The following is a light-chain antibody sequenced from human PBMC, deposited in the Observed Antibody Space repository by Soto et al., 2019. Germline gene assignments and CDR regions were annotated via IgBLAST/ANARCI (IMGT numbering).Light chain of an antibody. CDR1: SGHNSYA. CDR3: QTWSTDIRV. CDR2: LNSDGSH. J-gene: IGLJ3*02. Sequence: QPVLTQPPSASASLGASVKLTCTLSSGHNSYAIAWHQQQPEKGPRYLMKLNSDGSHSKGDGIPDRFSGSSSGAERYLTISRLQSEDDADYYCQTWSTDIRVFGGGTKLTVL. V-gene: IGLV4-69*01.